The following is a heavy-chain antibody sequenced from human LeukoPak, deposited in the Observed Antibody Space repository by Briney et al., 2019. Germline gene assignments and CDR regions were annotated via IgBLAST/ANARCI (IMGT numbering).Heavy chain of an antibody. CDR3: AKDPSLSYDSSGYYYHY. Sequence: GRSLRLSCAASGFTFSSYGMHWVRQAPGKGLEWVAVIWYDGSNKYYADSVKGRFTISRDNSKNTLYLQMNSLRAEDTAVYYCAKDPSLSYDSSGYYYHYWGQGTLVTVSS. V-gene: IGHV3-33*06. CDR2: IWYDGSNK. CDR1: GFTFSSYG. J-gene: IGHJ4*02. D-gene: IGHD3-22*01.